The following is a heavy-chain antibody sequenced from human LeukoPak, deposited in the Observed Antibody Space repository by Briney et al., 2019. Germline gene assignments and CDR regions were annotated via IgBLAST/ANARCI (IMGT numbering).Heavy chain of an antibody. V-gene: IGHV4-61*08. CDR1: GGSISSGGYF. Sequence: SQTLSLTCTVSGGSISSGGYFWSWIRQPPGKGLEWIGYIYNSGSTTYSPSLKSRATISVDTSKNQFSLRLSSVTAADTAIYYCVRVRELQYWGQGNLVTVSS. J-gene: IGHJ4*02. CDR3: VRVRELQY. D-gene: IGHD1-7*01. CDR2: IYNSGST.